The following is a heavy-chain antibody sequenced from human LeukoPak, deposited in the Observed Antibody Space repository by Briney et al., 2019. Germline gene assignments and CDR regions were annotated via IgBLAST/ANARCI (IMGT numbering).Heavy chain of an antibody. CDR3: ARGRGGATTGFDH. Sequence: ASVKVSCKASGYTLSGYYMHWVRQAPGQGLESMGWINSNSGARNYAPKFQGRVTFSRGNSISTAYMELSSLRSDDTAIYYCARGRGGATTGFDHWGQGTLVTVSS. D-gene: IGHD1-26*01. V-gene: IGHV1-2*02. J-gene: IGHJ4*02. CDR1: GYTLSGYY. CDR2: INSNSGAR.